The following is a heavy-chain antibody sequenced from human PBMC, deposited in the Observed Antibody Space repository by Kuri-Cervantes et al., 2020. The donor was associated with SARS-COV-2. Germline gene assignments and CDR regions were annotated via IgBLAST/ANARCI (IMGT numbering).Heavy chain of an antibody. D-gene: IGHD6-13*01. J-gene: IGHJ5*02. CDR3: ARDQSSSWYNWFDP. Sequence: ASVKVSCKASGYTFTSYGISWVRQAPGQGLEWMGWINAYNGNTNYAQKLQGRVTMTTDTSTSTAYMELRSLRSDDTAVYYCARDQSSSWYNWFDPWAREPWSPSPQ. CDR2: INAYNGNT. V-gene: IGHV1-18*01. CDR1: GYTFTSYG.